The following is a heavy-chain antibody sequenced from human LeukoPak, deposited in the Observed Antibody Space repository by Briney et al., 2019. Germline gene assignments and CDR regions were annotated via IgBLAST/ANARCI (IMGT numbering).Heavy chain of an antibody. J-gene: IGHJ6*02. CDR1: GFTFSSYW. CDR3: ARERVTVTTSPDYYYYYGMDV. V-gene: IGHV3-7*01. D-gene: IGHD4-4*01. CDR2: IKQDGSEK. Sequence: GGSLRLFCAASGFTFSSYWMSWVRQAPGKGLEWVANIKQDGSEKYYVDSVKGRFTISRDNAKNSLYLQMNSLRAEDTAVYYCARERVTVTTSPDYYYYYGMDVWGQGTTVTVSS.